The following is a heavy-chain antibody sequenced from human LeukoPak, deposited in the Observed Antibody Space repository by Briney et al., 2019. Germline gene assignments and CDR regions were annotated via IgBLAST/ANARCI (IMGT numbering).Heavy chain of an antibody. J-gene: IGHJ4*02. V-gene: IGHV3-48*03. Sequence: GGSLRLSCAASGFTFSSYEMNWVRQAPGKGLEWVSYISSSGSTIYYADSVKGRFISSRDNTKNSLYLQMNSLRAEDTAVYYCARQNSSPFDYWGQGTLVTVSS. CDR3: ARQNSSPFDY. CDR1: GFTFSSYE. D-gene: IGHD6-19*01. CDR2: ISSSGSTI.